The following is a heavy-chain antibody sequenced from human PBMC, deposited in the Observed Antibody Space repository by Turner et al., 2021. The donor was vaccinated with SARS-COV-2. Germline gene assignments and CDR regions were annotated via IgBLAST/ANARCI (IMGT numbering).Heavy chain of an antibody. J-gene: IGHJ4*02. CDR2: IDWDDDK. V-gene: IGHV2-5*02. D-gene: IGHD2-15*01. CDR1: GFSLSTSGVG. Sequence: QITLKESGHTLVQPTQTLTLTCTFSGFSLSTSGVGVGWIRQPQGKALEWLALIDWDDDKRYSPSLKSRLTITKDTSKNQVVLTMTNMDPVDTATYYCAHKVVVAIFYYWGQGTLVTVSS. CDR3: AHKVVVAIFYY.